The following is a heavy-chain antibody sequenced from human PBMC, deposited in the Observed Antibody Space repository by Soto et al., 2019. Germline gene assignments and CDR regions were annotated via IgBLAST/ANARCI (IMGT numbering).Heavy chain of an antibody. J-gene: IGHJ1*01. CDR2: IHSSGSI. CDR3: ARDLDGLHDDTSGPFPRPG. V-gene: IGHV4-30-4*01. Sequence: LSLTCTVSGGSISSDDDYWSWIRQAPGRSLEWIGYIHSSGSIYYNPSLKSRATMSIDTAGNQFSLKVSSVTVADTAVYYCARDLDGLHDDTSGPFPRPGWGQGTLVTVSS. D-gene: IGHD3-22*01. CDR1: GGSISSDDDY.